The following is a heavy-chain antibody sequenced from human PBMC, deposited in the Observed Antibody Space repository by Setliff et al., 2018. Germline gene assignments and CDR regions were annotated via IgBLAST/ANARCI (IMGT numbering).Heavy chain of an antibody. Sequence: PGGSLRLSCAAAGLSFSDYSMNWVRQAPGKGLEWISYISSSSTTIYYADSVKGRFTISRDNAKNSLYLQMNSLRAEDTAVYYCASPREIYYDNRGNKRYFDYWGQGTLVTVSS. CDR3: ASPREIYYDNRGNKRYFDY. J-gene: IGHJ4*02. D-gene: IGHD3-22*01. CDR2: ISSSSTTI. CDR1: GLSFSDYS. V-gene: IGHV3-48*01.